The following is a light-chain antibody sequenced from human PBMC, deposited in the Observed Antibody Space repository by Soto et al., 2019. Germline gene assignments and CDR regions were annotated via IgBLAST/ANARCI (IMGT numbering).Light chain of an antibody. J-gene: IGKJ1*01. Sequence: DIQMTQSPSSVSASVGDRVTITCRASQGIGVRLAWFQQKPGKAPQLLIQSASSLQSGFPSRLRGSGSGQDFVISINCRQHEDFASYYCFQVSQFPRTFGEGTQVELK. CDR3: FQVSQFPRT. CDR2: SAS. CDR1: QGIGVR. V-gene: IGKV1-12*01.